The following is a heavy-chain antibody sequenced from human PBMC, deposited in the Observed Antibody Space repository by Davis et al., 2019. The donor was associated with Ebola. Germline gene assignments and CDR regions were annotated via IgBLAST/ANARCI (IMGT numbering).Heavy chain of an antibody. CDR2: ISYDGSNK. J-gene: IGHJ6*02. Sequence: GESLKISCAASGFTFSSYGMHWVRQAPGKGLEWVAVISYDGSNKYYADSVKGRFTISRDNSKNTLYLQMNSLRVEDTAVYYCARGPEVTTLFYYGMDVWGQGTTVTVSS. CDR1: GFTFSSYG. D-gene: IGHD4-17*01. CDR3: ARGPEVTTLFYYGMDV. V-gene: IGHV3-30*03.